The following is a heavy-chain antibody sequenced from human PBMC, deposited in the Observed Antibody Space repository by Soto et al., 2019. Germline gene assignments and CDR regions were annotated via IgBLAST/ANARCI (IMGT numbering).Heavy chain of an antibody. CDR2: VSHDGRNT. Sequence: VQLVESGGGVVQPGRSRRLSCAASGFTFSDYAMHWVRQAPGKGLEWVAVVSHDGRNTHYADSVKGRFTLSRDSSKNTVSLEITSLRAEGTGIYYCAKGGRQWLVTSDFNYWGQGALVTVSS. CDR3: AKGGRQWLVTSDFNY. J-gene: IGHJ4*02. D-gene: IGHD6-19*01. CDR1: GFTFSDYA. V-gene: IGHV3-30*18.